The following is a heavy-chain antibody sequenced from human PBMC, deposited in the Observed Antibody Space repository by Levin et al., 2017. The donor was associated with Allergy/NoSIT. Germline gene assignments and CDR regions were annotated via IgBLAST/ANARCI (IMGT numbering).Heavy chain of an antibody. J-gene: IGHJ4*02. V-gene: IGHV1-8*01. Sequence: PMASVKVSCKASGYTFTSYDINWVRQATGQGLEWMGWMNPNSGNTGYAQKFQGRVTMTRNTSISTAYMELSSLTSDDTAVYYCARRIVAGGTPMGYWGQGTLVTVSS. CDR1: GYTFTSYD. CDR3: ARRIVAGGTPMGY. D-gene: IGHD6-13*01. CDR2: MNPNSGNT.